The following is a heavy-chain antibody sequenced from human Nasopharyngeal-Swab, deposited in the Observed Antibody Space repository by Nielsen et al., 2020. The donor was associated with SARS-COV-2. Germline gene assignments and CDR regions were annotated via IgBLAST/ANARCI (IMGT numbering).Heavy chain of an antibody. D-gene: IGHD3-3*01. J-gene: IGHJ4*02. CDR3: ASSPYDFWSGYRFDY. CDR2: IYYSGST. V-gene: IGHV4-59*01. Sequence: WMREAPGKGLEWIGYIYYSGSTNYNPSLKSRVTISVDTSKNQFSLKLSSVTAADTAVYYCASSPYDFWSGYRFDYWGQGTLVTVSS.